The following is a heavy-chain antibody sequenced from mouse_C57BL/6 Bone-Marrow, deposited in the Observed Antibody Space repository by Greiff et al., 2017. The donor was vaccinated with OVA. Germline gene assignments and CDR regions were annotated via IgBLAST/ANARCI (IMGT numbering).Heavy chain of an antibody. CDR1: GYTFTSYW. V-gene: IGHV1-5*01. J-gene: IGHJ2*01. CDR2: IYPGNSDT. D-gene: IGHD1-1*01. Sequence: EVLLVESGTVLARPGASVKMSCKTSGYTFTSYWMHWVKQRPGQGLEWIGAIYPGNSDTSYNQKFKGKAKLTAVTSASTAYMELSSLTNEDSAVYYCTRPFITTVVADYWGQGTTLTVSS. CDR3: TRPFITTVVADY.